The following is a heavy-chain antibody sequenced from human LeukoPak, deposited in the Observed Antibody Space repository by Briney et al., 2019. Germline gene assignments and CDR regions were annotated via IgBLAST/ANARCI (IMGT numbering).Heavy chain of an antibody. J-gene: IGHJ2*01. D-gene: IGHD2-21*01. CDR2: LNTDGSTT. Sequence: TGGSLRLSCAASGFTFSTYGMHWVRQAPGKGLVWVSRLNTDGSTTDYADSVKGRFSISRDNAKNTLYSQMNSLRVEDTAVYYCARDQVLWWKPVGNFDLWGRGTLVTVSS. V-gene: IGHV3-74*01. CDR3: ARDQVLWWKPVGNFDL. CDR1: GFTFSTYG.